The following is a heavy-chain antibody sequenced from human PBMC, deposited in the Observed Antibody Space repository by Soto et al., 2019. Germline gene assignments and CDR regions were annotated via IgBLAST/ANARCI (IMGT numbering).Heavy chain of an antibody. CDR2: INPSGGST. CDR3: AREGEQLVPYYYYYMDV. Sequence: EASVKVSCKASGYTFTSYYMHWVRQAPGQGLERMGIINPSGGSTSYAQKFQGRVTMTRDTSTSTVYMELSSLRSEDTAVYYCAREGEQLVPYYYYYMDVWGKGTTVTVSS. CDR1: GYTFTSYY. D-gene: IGHD6-6*01. V-gene: IGHV1-46*03. J-gene: IGHJ6*03.